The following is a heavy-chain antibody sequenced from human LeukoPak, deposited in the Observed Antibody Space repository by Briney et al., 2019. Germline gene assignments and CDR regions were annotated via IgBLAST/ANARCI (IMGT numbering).Heavy chain of an antibody. V-gene: IGHV3-7*05. J-gene: IGHJ4*02. CDR2: IKQDGREK. CDR1: GFTFSGYW. D-gene: IGHD4-23*01. Sequence: PGGSLRLSCEASGFTFSGYWMSWVRQAPGKGLEWVANIKQDGREKYYVGSVKGRFTISRDNARNSLFLQMDSPRAEDTVVYYCATDNRGGFHFFDNWGQGTLVTVSS. CDR3: ATDNRGGFHFFDN.